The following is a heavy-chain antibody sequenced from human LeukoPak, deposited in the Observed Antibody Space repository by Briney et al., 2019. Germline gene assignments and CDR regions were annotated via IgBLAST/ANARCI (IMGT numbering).Heavy chain of an antibody. CDR2: IYYSGGT. CDR1: GDSINNYH. V-gene: IGHV4-59*01. CDR3: ARGRGFDY. J-gene: IGHJ4*02. D-gene: IGHD3-10*01. Sequence: SETVSLTCSASGDSINNYHWSWIRQPPGRGLEWIGYIYYSGGTNYNPSLKSRVTMSVDTSKNQFSLKLSSVTAADTAVYYCARGRGFDYWGQGTLVTVSS.